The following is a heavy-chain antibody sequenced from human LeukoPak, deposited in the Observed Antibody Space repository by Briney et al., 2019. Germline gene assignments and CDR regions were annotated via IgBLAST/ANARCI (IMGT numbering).Heavy chain of an antibody. Sequence: PSETLSLTCTVSGGSISSGDYYWSWIRQAPGKGLEWVANMKQDGSEKYYVDSVKGRFTISRDNAKNSLYLQMNSLRAEDTAVYYCARDVPNYYGSGSYYNPTYYFDYWGQGTLVTVSS. CDR1: GGSISSGDYY. CDR2: MKQDGSEK. J-gene: IGHJ4*02. V-gene: IGHV3-7*03. D-gene: IGHD3-10*01. CDR3: ARDVPNYYGSGSYYNPTYYFDY.